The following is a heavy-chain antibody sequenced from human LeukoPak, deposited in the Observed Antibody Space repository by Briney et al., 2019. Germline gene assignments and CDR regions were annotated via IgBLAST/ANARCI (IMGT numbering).Heavy chain of an antibody. V-gene: IGHV1-2*02. CDR1: GYTFTGYY. D-gene: IGHD3-3*01. CDR3: ARCAIFGVDFDY. J-gene: IGHJ4*02. Sequence: ASVKVSCKASGYTFTGYYMHLVRQAPGQGLEWMGWINPNSGGTNYAQKFQGRVTMTRDTSISTAYMELSRLRSDDTAVYYCARCAIFGVDFDYWGQGTLVTVSS. CDR2: INPNSGGT.